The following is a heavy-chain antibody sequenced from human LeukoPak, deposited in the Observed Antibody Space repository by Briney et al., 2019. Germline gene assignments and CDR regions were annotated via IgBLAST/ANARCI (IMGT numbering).Heavy chain of an antibody. CDR3: AKDRVSGWTGWFDP. J-gene: IGHJ5*02. Sequence: GGSLRLSCAASGFTFSTFTMNWVRQAPGKGLEWVSAISGSGGSTYYADSVKGRFTISRDNSKNTLYLQMNSLRAEDTAVYYCAKDRVSGWTGWFDPWGQGTLVTVSS. CDR2: ISGSGGST. V-gene: IGHV3-23*01. D-gene: IGHD6-19*01. CDR1: GFTFSTFT.